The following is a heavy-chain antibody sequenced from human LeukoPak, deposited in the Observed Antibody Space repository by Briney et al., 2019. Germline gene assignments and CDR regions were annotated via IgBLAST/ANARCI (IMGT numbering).Heavy chain of an antibody. CDR3: ARGRGGTSDYYPCYFDS. CDR1: GFTVSSNY. D-gene: IGHD3-3*01. CDR2: IYSGGST. V-gene: IGHV3-66*01. J-gene: IGHJ4*02. Sequence: QLGGSLRLSCSASGFTVSSNYMSWVRQAPGKGLEWVSVIYSGGSTYYADSVKGRFTISRDNSKNTLYLQMNSLRAEDTAVYYCARGRGGTSDYYPCYFDSWGQGTLVTVSS.